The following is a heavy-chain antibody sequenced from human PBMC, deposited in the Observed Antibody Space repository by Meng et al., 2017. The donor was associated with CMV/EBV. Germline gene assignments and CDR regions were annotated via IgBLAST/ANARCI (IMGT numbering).Heavy chain of an antibody. J-gene: IGHJ4*02. D-gene: IGHD6-13*01. CDR1: GFTFSSYA. Sequence: GGPRRPSWAASGFTFSSYAMHGVRQAPGKGLEWVAVISYDGSNKYYADSVQGRFTISRDNSKNTLYLQMNSLRAADTAVYYCARPSAARYFDYWGQGTLVTVSS. CDR2: ISYDGSNK. V-gene: IGHV3-30*04. CDR3: ARPSAARYFDY.